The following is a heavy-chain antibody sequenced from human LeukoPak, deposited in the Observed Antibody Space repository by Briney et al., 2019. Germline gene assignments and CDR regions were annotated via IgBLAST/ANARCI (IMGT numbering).Heavy chain of an antibody. Sequence: GGSLRLSCAASGFTFSSYAMHWVRQAPGKGPEWVAVISYDGSNKYYADSVKGRFTISRDNSKNTLYLQMNSLRAEDTAVYYCARLARGVMSWFDPWGQGTLVTVSS. CDR3: ARLARGVMSWFDP. D-gene: IGHD3-10*01. CDR1: GFTFSSYA. J-gene: IGHJ5*02. V-gene: IGHV3-30-3*01. CDR2: ISYDGSNK.